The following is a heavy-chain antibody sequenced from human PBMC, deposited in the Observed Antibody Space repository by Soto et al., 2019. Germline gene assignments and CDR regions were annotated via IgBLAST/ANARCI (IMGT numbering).Heavy chain of an antibody. J-gene: IGHJ6*02. V-gene: IGHV3-7*01. CDR1: GFMFSTYL. D-gene: IGHD3-16*01. CDR2: IKQGGNEK. CDR3: VGALTYEVPYYYYGMDV. Sequence: GGSLRLSCEASGFMFSTYLMSWVRQAPGKGLEWVANIKQGGNEKFYVDSVKGRFTISRDNAKKSLFLQMNSLRPEDTAVYYCVGALTYEVPYYYYGMDVWGQGTTVTVSS.